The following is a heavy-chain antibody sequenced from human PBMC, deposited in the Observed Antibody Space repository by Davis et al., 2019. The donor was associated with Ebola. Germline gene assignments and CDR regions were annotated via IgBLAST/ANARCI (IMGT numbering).Heavy chain of an antibody. CDR2: TNPDGSFT. J-gene: IGHJ4*02. CDR3: ARSSYQPDY. CDR1: GFTFSSYW. V-gene: IGHV3-74*01. D-gene: IGHD2-2*01. Sequence: PGGSLRLSCAASGFTFSSYWMHWVRQAPGKGLVWVSRTNPDGSFTDYADSVKGRFSISRDSTSNTLYLQMNGLRAEDTAVYYCARSSYQPDYWGQGTLVTVSS.